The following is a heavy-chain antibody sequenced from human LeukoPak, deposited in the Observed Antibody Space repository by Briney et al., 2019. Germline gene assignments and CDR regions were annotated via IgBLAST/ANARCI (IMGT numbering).Heavy chain of an antibody. CDR3: AKDVPHYDGSGSFDAFDI. CDR2: ISGSGGST. CDR1: GFTFSSYA. D-gene: IGHD3-10*01. V-gene: IGHV3-23*01. Sequence: GGSLRLSCAASGFTFSSYAMSWVRQAPGKGLEWVSAISGSGGSTYYADSVKGRFTISRDNSKNTLYLQMNSLRAEDTAVYYCAKDVPHYDGSGSFDAFDIWGQGTMVTVSS. J-gene: IGHJ3*02.